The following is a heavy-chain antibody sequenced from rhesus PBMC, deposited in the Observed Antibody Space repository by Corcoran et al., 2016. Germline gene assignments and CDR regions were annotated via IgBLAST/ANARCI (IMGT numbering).Heavy chain of an antibody. CDR3: ARAPIEDDYGYYYSYGSYYRYYGLDS. D-gene: IGHD3-9*01. CDR2: IYSSSGNT. V-gene: IGHV4S7*01. Sequence: QVQLQESGPGLLKPSETLSLTCAVSGGSISGGYGWGWIRQPPGKGLEWIGSIYSSSGNTYYNPSLKSRATISTDTSKNQFSLKLSSVTAADTAVYYCARAPIEDDYGYYYSYGSYYRYYGLDSWGQGVVVTVSS. CDR1: GGSISGGYG. J-gene: IGHJ6*01.